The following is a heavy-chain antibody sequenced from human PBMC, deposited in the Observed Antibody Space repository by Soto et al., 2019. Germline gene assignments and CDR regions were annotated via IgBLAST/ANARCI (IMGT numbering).Heavy chain of an antibody. CDR3: AKNMGITMIVVVTPVAFDI. CDR2: ISYDGSNK. Sequence: GGSLRLSCAASGFTFSSYGMHWVRQAPGKGLEWVAVISYDGSNKYYADSVKGRFTISRDNSKNTLYLQMNSLRAEDTAVYYCAKNMGITMIVVVTPVAFDIWGQGTMVTVSS. V-gene: IGHV3-30*18. CDR1: GFTFSSYG. D-gene: IGHD3-22*01. J-gene: IGHJ3*02.